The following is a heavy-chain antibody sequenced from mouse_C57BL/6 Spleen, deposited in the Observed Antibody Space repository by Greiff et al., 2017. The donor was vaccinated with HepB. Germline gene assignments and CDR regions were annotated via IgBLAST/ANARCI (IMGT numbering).Heavy chain of an antibody. Sequence: QVHVKQSGAELVRPGTSVKMSCKASGYTFTNYWIGWAKQRPGHGLEWIGDIYPGGGYTNYNEKFKGKATLTADKSSSTAYMQFSSLTSEDSAIYYCAREGDYGNYFDYWGQGTTLTVSS. CDR3: AREGDYGNYFDY. V-gene: IGHV1-63*01. CDR2: IYPGGGYT. CDR1: GYTFTNYW. J-gene: IGHJ2*01. D-gene: IGHD2-1*01.